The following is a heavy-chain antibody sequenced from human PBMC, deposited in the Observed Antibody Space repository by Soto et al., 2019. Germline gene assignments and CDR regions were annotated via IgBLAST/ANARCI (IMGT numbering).Heavy chain of an antibody. CDR3: ARSRGVIATASYFDY. V-gene: IGHV3-30*03. CDR1: GFTFSKYG. J-gene: IGHJ4*02. Sequence: PGGSLRLSCAASGFTFSKYGMDWVRQAPGKGLEWVSVISYDGNTKKYVDSVKGRFTISRDNSKNTLYLQMNRLRAEDTALYYCARSRGVIATASYFDYWGQGTLVTVSS. CDR2: ISYDGNTK. D-gene: IGHD3-10*01.